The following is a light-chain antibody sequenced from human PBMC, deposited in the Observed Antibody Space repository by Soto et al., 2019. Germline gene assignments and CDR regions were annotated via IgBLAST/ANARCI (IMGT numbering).Light chain of an antibody. V-gene: IGKV3-20*01. CDR1: QSVTSDY. CDR2: GAS. Sequence: EIVLTQSPGTLSLSPGVRATLSCRASQSVTSDYLAWYQQKPGQAPRLLIHGASSRATGIPDRFSGSGSGTDFTLTISSLEPEDFAVYYCEQYGRPFGQGTKVEIK. J-gene: IGKJ1*01. CDR3: EQYGRP.